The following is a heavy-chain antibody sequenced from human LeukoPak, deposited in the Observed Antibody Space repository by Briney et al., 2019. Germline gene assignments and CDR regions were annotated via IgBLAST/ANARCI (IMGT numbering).Heavy chain of an antibody. Sequence: PGGSLRLSCAAPGFTSSDYWMHRVRHVPGKRVLWGLRINNDVRNTNYTDSVKGRFTISRDNAKNTPYLHINNLRVENTPVYYCARDGRPFPIPHVGVAEFDPWGQGTLVTVSS. CDR2: INNDVRNT. CDR1: GFTSSDYW. J-gene: IGHJ5*02. V-gene: IGHV3-74*01. CDR3: ARDGRPFPIPHVGVAEFDP. D-gene: IGHD3-3*01.